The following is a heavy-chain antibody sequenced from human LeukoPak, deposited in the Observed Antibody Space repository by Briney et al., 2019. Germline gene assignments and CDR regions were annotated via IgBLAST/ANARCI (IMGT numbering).Heavy chain of an antibody. J-gene: IGHJ3*02. CDR3: ARDLEMVGYAFDI. V-gene: IGHV3-7*03. Sequence: PGGSLRLSCAASGFTFSSYWMSWVRQAPGKGLEWVANIKQDGSEKYYVDSVKGRFTISRDNAKNSLYLQMNSLRAEDTAVYYCARDLEMVGYAFDIWGQGTMVTVSS. CDR1: GFTFSSYW. D-gene: IGHD3-3*01. CDR2: IKQDGSEK.